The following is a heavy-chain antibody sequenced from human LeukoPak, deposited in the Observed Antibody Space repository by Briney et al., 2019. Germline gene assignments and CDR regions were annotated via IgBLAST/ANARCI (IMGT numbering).Heavy chain of an antibody. J-gene: IGHJ4*02. V-gene: IGHV3-53*01. CDR1: GFTVNSNY. CDR2: LYNTGNT. Sequence: GGSLRLSCAASGFTVNSNYLSWARQAPGKGLEWVSTLYNTGNTYYANSVKGRFSISRDNSKNTLFLQMYSLRAEDTAVYYCARLTPAAGRLYFVDWGPGTLVTVSS. CDR3: ARLTPAAGRLYFVD. D-gene: IGHD6-13*01.